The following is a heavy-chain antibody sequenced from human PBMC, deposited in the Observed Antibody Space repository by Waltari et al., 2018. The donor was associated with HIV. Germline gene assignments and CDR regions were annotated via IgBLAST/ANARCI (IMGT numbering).Heavy chain of an antibody. V-gene: IGHV4-39*01. CDR3: ARHSGPYVHFFDL. J-gene: IGHJ2*01. D-gene: IGHD3-16*01. CDR1: GVPLTSKNYY. Sequence: QLQESGPALVKPSETLSLSCSVSGVPLTSKNYYWGWVRQSPGKRLDWIASVYYGGKTYNNPSLKRRLSLSLDTSKNRLSLNVTSVTAADTAVYYCARHSGPYVHFFDLWGRGTLVTVTS. CDR2: VYYGGKT.